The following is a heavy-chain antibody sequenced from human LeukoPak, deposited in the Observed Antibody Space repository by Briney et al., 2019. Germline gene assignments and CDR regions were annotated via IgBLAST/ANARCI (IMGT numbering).Heavy chain of an antibody. D-gene: IGHD3-10*01. CDR1: GGSISSYY. J-gene: IGHJ6*02. V-gene: IGHV4-34*01. CDR2: INHSGST. CDR3: ARGSRSLMVRGVIPYYYYGMDV. Sequence: SETLSLTCTVSGGSISSYYWNWIRQPPGKGLEWIGEINHSGSTNYNPSLKSRVTISVDTSKNQFSLKLSSVTAADTAVYYCARGSRSLMVRGVIPYYYYGMDVWGQGTTVTVSS.